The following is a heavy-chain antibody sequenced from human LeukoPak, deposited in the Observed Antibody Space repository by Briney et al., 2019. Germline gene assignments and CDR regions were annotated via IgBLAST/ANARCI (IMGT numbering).Heavy chain of an antibody. J-gene: IGHJ4*02. Sequence: GGPLRLSCAASGFTFSFYAMHWVRQAPGKGLEWVAVISYDGSIKYYADSVKGRFTISRDNSKNTLYLQMNSPRAEDTAVYYCARALMDIVVVPAAIDYWGQGTLVTVSS. D-gene: IGHD2-2*03. CDR3: ARALMDIVVVPAAIDY. CDR1: GFTFSFYA. CDR2: ISYDGSIK. V-gene: IGHV3-30-3*01.